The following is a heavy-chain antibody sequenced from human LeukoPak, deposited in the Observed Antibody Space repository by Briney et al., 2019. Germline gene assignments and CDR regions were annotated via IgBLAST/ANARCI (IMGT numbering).Heavy chain of an antibody. J-gene: IGHJ4*02. CDR1: GFTFSGSS. CDR2: ISSTSYYI. CDR3: TTDLIVVVPAAMGPNDY. D-gene: IGHD2-2*01. Sequence: GGSLRLSCAASGFTFSGSSMNWVRQTPGKGLEWVSSISSTSYYIYYADSVKGRFTISRDNAKNSLYLQMNSLKTEDTAVYYCTTDLIVVVPAAMGPNDYWGQGTLVTVSS. V-gene: IGHV3-21*03.